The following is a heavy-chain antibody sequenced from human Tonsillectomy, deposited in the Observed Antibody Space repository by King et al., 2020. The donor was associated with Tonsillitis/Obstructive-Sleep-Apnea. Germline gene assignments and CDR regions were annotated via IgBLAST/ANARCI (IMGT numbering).Heavy chain of an antibody. J-gene: IGHJ5*02. CDR2: ISGDGGST. D-gene: IGHD1-26*01. CDR3: EKYIGGANWFDP. V-gene: IGHV3-43*02. CDR1: GFTFDDYA. Sequence: VQLVESGGGVVQPGGSLRLSCAASGFTFDDYAMHWGRQAPGKGLEWVSLISGDGGSTYYADSVKGRFTISRDNSKNSLDLQMNSLRTEDTALYYCEKYIGGANWFDPWGQGTLVTVSS.